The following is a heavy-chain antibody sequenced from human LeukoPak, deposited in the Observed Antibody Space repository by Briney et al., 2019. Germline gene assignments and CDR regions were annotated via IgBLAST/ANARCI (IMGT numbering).Heavy chain of an antibody. CDR3: AKDRSGRPDAFDI. D-gene: IGHD1-26*01. CDR2: ISWNSGSI. CDR1: GFAFDDYA. V-gene: IGHV3-9*01. Sequence: GRSLRLSCAASGFAFDDYAMHWVRQAPGKGLEWVSGISWNSGSIGYADSVKGRFTISRDNAKNSLYLQMNSLRAEDTALYYCAKDRSGRPDAFDIWGQGTMVTVSS. J-gene: IGHJ3*02.